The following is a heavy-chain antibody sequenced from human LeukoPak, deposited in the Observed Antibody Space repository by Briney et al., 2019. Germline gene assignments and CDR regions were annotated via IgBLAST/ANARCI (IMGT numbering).Heavy chain of an antibody. CDR2: IKKDGSEK. J-gene: IGHJ4*02. CDR1: GFTFSSYW. CDR3: AGSYCTNGVCYPYYFDY. D-gene: IGHD2-8*01. Sequence: GGSLRLSCAASGFTFSSYWMSWVRQAPGKGLEWVANIKKDGSEKYYVDSVKGRFTISRDNAKNSLYLQMNSLRAEDTAVYYCAGSYCTNGVCYPYYFDYWGQGTLVTVSS. V-gene: IGHV3-7*01.